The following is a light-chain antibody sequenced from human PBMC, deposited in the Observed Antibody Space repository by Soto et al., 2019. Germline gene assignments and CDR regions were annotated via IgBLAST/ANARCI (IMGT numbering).Light chain of an antibody. J-gene: IGKJ5*01. CDR3: QQYDNLPTKGT. CDR1: QDISNY. CDR2: DAS. V-gene: IGKV1-33*01. Sequence: DIQMTQSPSSLSASVGDRVTITCQASQDISNYLNWYQQKPGKAPKLLIYDASNLETGVPSRFSGSGSGTDFTFTISSLQPEDIATYYCQQYDNLPTKGTFGQGTRLEIK.